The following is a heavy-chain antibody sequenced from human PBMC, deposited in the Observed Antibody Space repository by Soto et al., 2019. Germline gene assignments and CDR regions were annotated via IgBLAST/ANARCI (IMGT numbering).Heavy chain of an antibody. CDR2: ISSSGGSA. Sequence: GGSLRLSCAGSGVTFSSYAMSLVRQAPGKGLEWVSGISSSGGSAYYAESVKGRFTISRDNSKKTLYLQMNSLRAEDTAIYFCATRYYYDSDPPLWGQGTLVTVSS. CDR3: ATRYYYDSDPPL. D-gene: IGHD3-22*01. V-gene: IGHV3-23*01. J-gene: IGHJ4*02. CDR1: GVTFSSYA.